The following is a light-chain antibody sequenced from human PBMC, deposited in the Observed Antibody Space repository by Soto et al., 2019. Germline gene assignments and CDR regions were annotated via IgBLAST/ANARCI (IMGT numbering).Light chain of an antibody. CDR2: EVS. J-gene: IGLJ1*01. CDR1: SSDGGGYNY. CDR3: TSYTNIASLDV. Sequence: QSVLTQPASVSGSPGQSITISCTGSSSDGGGYNYVSWYQHHPGKAPKLMIYEVSHRPSGVSNRFSGSKSGSTASLTISGLQAEDEADYYCTSYTNIASLDVFGTGTKVTVL. V-gene: IGLV2-14*01.